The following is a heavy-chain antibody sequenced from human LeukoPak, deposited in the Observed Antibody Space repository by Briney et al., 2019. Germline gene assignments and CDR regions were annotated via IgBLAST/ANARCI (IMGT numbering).Heavy chain of an antibody. V-gene: IGHV1-2*02. CDR3: ARAPGTFDI. CDR1: GYTFTGYY. CDR2: INPNSGGT. Sequence: GASVKVSCKASGYTFTGYYMYWVRQAPGQGLEWMGWINPNSGGTNYAQKFRDRITMSRDTSISTAYMELSSLRSDDTAVYFCARAPGTFDIWGQGTVVTVSS. D-gene: IGHD1-1*01. J-gene: IGHJ3*02.